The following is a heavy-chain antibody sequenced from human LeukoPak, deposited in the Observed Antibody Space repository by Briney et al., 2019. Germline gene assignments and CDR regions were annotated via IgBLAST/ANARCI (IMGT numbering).Heavy chain of an antibody. V-gene: IGHV3-53*01. D-gene: IGHD6-19*01. CDR1: GFTFDDYA. CDR2: IYSGGST. Sequence: GRSLRLSCAASGFTFDDYAMHWVRQAPGKGLEWDSVIYSGGSTYYADSVKGRFTISRDNSKNTLYLQMNSLRAEDTAVYYCARGKVYSSGWYESGPWGQGTLVTVSS. CDR3: ARGKVYSSGWYESGP. J-gene: IGHJ5*02.